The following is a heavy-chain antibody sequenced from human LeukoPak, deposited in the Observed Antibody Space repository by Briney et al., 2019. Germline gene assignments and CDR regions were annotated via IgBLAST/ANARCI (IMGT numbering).Heavy chain of an antibody. V-gene: IGHV3-21*01. J-gene: IGHJ4*02. CDR2: ISSSSTYI. Sequence: GGSLRLSCAASGFTFSSYSMNWVRQAPGKGLEWISSISSSSTYIYYADSVKGRFTISRDNAKNSLYLQMNSLRAEDTAVYYCAREDYYDSSGFDYWGQGTLVTVSS. CDR1: GFTFSSYS. D-gene: IGHD3-22*01. CDR3: AREDYYDSSGFDY.